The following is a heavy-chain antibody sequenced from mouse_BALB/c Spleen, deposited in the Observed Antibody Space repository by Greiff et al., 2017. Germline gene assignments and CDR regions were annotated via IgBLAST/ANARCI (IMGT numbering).Heavy chain of an antibody. J-gene: IGHJ4*01. CDR2: IDPETGGT. CDR3: TRIYYGYDEDAMDY. CDR1: GYTFTDYE. Sequence: QVQLKQSGAELVRPGASVTLSCKASGYTFTDYEMHWVKQTPVHGLEWIGAIDPETGGTAYNQKFKGKATLTADKSSSTAYMELRSLTSEDSAVYYCTRIYYGYDEDAMDYWGQGTSVTVSS. D-gene: IGHD2-2*01. V-gene: IGHV1-15*01.